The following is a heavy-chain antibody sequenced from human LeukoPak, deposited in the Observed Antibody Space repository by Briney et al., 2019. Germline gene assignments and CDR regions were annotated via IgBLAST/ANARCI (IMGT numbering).Heavy chain of an antibody. CDR3: ARADGSLFDY. Sequence: PGGSLRLSCAASGFTFTSYYMHWVRQAPGQGLEWMGIINPSGGSTSYAQKFQGRVTMTRDTSTSTVYMELSSLRSEDTAVYYCARADGSLFDYWGQGTLVTVSS. J-gene: IGHJ4*02. V-gene: IGHV1-46*01. D-gene: IGHD1-26*01. CDR2: INPSGGST. CDR1: GFTFTSYY.